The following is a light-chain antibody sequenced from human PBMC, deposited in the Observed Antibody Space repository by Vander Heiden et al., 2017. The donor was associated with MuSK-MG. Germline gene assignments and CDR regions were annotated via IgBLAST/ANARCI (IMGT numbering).Light chain of an antibody. J-gene: IGKJ1*01. CDR2: AAS. CDR3: HQTYSPQWT. Sequence: DIQMTPSPSSLSRSVGDRVTITCRASQNINRNLNWHQQKPGKAPKLLIYAASSLVSGVPSRFSGSGSATEFSLTISSLQPEDFATYFCHQTYSPQWTFGQGTTVEIK. CDR1: QNINRN. V-gene: IGKV1-39*01.